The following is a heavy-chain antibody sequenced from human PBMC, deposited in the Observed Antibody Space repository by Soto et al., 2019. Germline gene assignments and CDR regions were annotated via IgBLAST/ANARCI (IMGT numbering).Heavy chain of an antibody. V-gene: IGHV3-74*01. J-gene: IGHJ6*02. D-gene: IGHD2-21*02. CDR1: GFTLRGYG. CDR2: INSDGSST. Sequence: GGSLRLSCAASGFTLRGYGMHWVRQAPGKGLVWVSRINSDGSSTSYADSVKGRFTISRDNAKNTLYLQMNSLRAEDTAVYYCVRRVTDYGMDVWGQGTTVTVSS. CDR3: VRRVTDYGMDV.